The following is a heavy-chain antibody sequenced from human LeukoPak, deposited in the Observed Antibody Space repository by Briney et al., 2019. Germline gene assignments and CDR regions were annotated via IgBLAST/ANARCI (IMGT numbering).Heavy chain of an antibody. CDR1: GGSFSGYY. CDR2: INHSGST. Sequence: SETLSLTCAVYGGSFSGYYWNWIRQPPGKGLEWIGEINHSGSTNYNPSLKSRVTISVDSSKSQFSLKLSSVTAADTAVYYCARPAPFDYWGQGTLVTVSS. D-gene: IGHD2-2*01. CDR3: ARPAPFDY. J-gene: IGHJ4*02. V-gene: IGHV4-34*01.